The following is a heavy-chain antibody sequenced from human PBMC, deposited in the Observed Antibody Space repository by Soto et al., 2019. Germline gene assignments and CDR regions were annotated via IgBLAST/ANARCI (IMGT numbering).Heavy chain of an antibody. CDR3: ARGQQLVANWLDP. J-gene: IGHJ5*02. V-gene: IGHV3-11*01. D-gene: IGHD6-6*01. CDR1: GFPFSDSY. CDR2: ISSTGSTP. Sequence: PGGSLRLSXAASGFPFSDSYMAWIRQAPGKGLEEIATISSTGSTPYYADSVKGRFTISRDNAQNSLYLEMNNPRAEDTAVYYCARGQQLVANWLDPWGQGILVTVSS.